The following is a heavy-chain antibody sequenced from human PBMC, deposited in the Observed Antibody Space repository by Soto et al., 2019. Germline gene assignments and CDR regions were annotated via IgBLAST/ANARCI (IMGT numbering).Heavy chain of an antibody. D-gene: IGHD1-26*01. CDR1: GFSLSTSGVG. CDR3: APRREVRSLSSYYYCGMHV. Sequence: QITLKESGPTLVKPTQTLTLTCTFSGFSLSTSGVGVGWIRQPPGKALEWLALIYWDDAKRYSPSLKSRLTITKDTSKKQVALTRTNTDHVATATYYCAPRREVRSLSSYYYCGMHVLGHGTTVAVSS. J-gene: IGHJ6*02. V-gene: IGHV2-5*02. CDR2: IYWDDAK.